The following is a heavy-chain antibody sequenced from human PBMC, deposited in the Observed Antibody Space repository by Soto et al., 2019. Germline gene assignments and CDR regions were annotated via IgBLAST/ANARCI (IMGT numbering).Heavy chain of an antibody. CDR2: ISGGGGSA. Sequence: EVQLLESGGGVVQPGGSLRLSCAASGFTFSSYAMSWVRQAPGKGLEWVSGISGGGGSAYYADSVKGRFTISRDNSTTTLYLQMNSLRAEDTAVYYCAKDGRTTVVYYWYFDLWGRGTLVTVSS. CDR1: GFTFSSYA. CDR3: AKDGRTTVVYYWYFDL. D-gene: IGHD4-17*01. J-gene: IGHJ2*01. V-gene: IGHV3-23*01.